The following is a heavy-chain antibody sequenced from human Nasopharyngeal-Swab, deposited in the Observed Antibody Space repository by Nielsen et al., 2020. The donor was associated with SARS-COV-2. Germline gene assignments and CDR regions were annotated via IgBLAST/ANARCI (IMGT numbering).Heavy chain of an antibody. Sequence: SETLSLTCTVSGGSISSIPFYWSWVRQSPGKGLEWIATVYYGGRTYYHPSLKSRVTLSVDSSNNQFSLNLTSVSAADSAVYYCARGRASMTYWGQGTLVTVSS. V-gene: IGHV4-39*01. D-gene: IGHD6-6*01. CDR2: VYYGGRT. CDR1: GGSISSIPFY. CDR3: ARGRASMTY. J-gene: IGHJ4*02.